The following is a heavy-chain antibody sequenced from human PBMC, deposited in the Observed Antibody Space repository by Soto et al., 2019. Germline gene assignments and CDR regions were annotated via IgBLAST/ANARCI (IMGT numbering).Heavy chain of an antibody. J-gene: IGHJ4*02. Sequence: GGSLRLSCAASGFTFNSYGMHWVRQAPGKGLEWVAVISSDGGDKYSADSVKGRFTISRDNFKNTLYLQMNSLRAEDTAVYYCAKDWGRGSADYYLDYWGQGTRVTVSS. D-gene: IGHD3-16*01. CDR1: GFTFNSYG. CDR2: ISSDGGDK. CDR3: AKDWGRGSADYYLDY. V-gene: IGHV3-30*18.